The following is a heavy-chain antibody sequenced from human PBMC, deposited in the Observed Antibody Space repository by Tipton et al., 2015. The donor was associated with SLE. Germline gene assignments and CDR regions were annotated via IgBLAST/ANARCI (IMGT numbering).Heavy chain of an antibody. CDR1: EYSFTNYW. CDR3: ASWPRWDAFDI. V-gene: IGHV5-51*03. CDR2: IYPTDSDT. Sequence: QLVQSGAEVKKPGESLKISCKGSEYSFTNYWIVWVRQVPGKGLEWMGLIYPTDSDTRYRPSFQGQVSISADMSTYTAYLQRSRRKASDSAIYYCASWPRWDAFDIWGQGTMVTVSS. J-gene: IGHJ3*02.